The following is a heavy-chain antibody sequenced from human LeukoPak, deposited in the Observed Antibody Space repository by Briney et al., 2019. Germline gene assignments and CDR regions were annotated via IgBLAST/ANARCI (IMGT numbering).Heavy chain of an antibody. J-gene: IGHJ4*02. Sequence: SETLSLTCTVSGGSISSYYWSWIRQPPGKGLEWIGYIYYSGSTNYNPSLKSRVTISVDTSKNQFSLKLSSVTAADTAVYYCAGRRIVVVPQSVYFDYWGQGTLVTVSS. V-gene: IGHV4-59*08. CDR3: AGRRIVVVPQSVYFDY. CDR2: IYYSGST. D-gene: IGHD3-22*01. CDR1: GGSISSYY.